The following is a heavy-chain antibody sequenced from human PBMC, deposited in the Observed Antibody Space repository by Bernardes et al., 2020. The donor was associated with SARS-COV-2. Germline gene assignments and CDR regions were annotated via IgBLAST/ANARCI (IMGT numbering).Heavy chain of an antibody. Sequence: ASVKVSCKASGYTFTGYYMHWVRQTPGQGLEWMGWINPNSGGTNYAQKFQGWVTMTRDTSISTAYMELSRLRSDDTAVYYCARDSGGSYWFFDYWGQGTLVTVSS. CDR2: INPNSGGT. V-gene: IGHV1-2*04. CDR3: ARDSGGSYWFFDY. D-gene: IGHD1-26*01. J-gene: IGHJ4*02. CDR1: GYTFTGYY.